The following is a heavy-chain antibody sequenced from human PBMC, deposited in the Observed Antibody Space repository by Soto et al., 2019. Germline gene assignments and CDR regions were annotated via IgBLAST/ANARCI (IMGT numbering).Heavy chain of an antibody. D-gene: IGHD3-10*01. CDR3: ARLLRGSNTYFYRYMDA. Sequence: QVQLVQSGGEVKKPGASVKVSCKASGYTFNSHGISWVRQAPGQGPEWMGWISVHNGDTNYAQKLQGRVTVTTDTSTSTAYRELRSLRSEYTAVYYCARLLRGSNTYFYRYMDAWGKGTTVTVSS. CDR1: GYTFNSHG. V-gene: IGHV1-18*01. J-gene: IGHJ6*03. CDR2: ISVHNGDT.